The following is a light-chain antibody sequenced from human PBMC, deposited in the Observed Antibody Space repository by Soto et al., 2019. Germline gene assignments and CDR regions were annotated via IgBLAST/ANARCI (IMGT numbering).Light chain of an antibody. CDR1: QSVSSRY. Sequence: EIVLTQSPGTLSLSPGERATLSCRASQSVSSRYLAWYQQKPGQAPRLLMFGASSRATGIPDRFSGSGSGTDFTLTISRLEPEDFAVYYCQLYGSSPPELTFGGGTKVDIK. V-gene: IGKV3-20*01. J-gene: IGKJ4*01. CDR2: GAS. CDR3: QLYGSSPPELT.